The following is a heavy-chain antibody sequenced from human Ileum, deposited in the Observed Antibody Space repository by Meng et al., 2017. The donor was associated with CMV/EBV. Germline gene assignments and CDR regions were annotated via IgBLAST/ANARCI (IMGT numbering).Heavy chain of an antibody. Sequence: GGSLRLSCAASGFTFSSYWMSWVRQAPGTGLEWVSSISSSSSYIYYADSVKGRFTISRDNAKNSLYLQMNSLRAEDTAVYYCARESIAARRYFQADYYYYYGMDVWGQGTTVTVSS. J-gene: IGHJ6*02. CDR2: ISSSSSYI. V-gene: IGHV3-21*01. D-gene: IGHD6-6*01. CDR3: ARESIAARRYFQADYYYYYGMDV. CDR1: GFTFSSYW.